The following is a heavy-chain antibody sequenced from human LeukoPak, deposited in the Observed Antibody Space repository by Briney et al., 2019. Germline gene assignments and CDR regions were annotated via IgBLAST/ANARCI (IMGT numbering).Heavy chain of an antibody. CDR2: INTDGSVT. V-gene: IGHV3-74*01. Sequence: GGSLRLSCAASGFTFSSYSMNWVRQAPGKGLVWVSRINTDGSVTNYADSVKGRFSISRDNAKNTLYLQMSSLRAEDTAVYYCARDRGPRTGFMVREAYDYWGQGTLVTVSS. D-gene: IGHD3-10*01. CDR3: ARDRGPRTGFMVREAYDY. J-gene: IGHJ4*02. CDR1: GFTFSSYS.